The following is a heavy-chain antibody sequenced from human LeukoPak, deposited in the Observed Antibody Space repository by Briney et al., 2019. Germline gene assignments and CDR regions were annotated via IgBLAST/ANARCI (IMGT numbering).Heavy chain of an antibody. D-gene: IGHD3-22*01. CDR2: ISYDGSNK. CDR3: AKEKDITMIVVAYYFDY. Sequence: PGGSLRLSCAASGFTFSSYGMHWVRQAPGKGLEWVAVISYDGSNKYYADSVKGRFTISRDNSKNTLYLQMNSLRAEDTAVYYCAKEKDITMIVVAYYFDYWGQGTLVTVSS. V-gene: IGHV3-30*18. J-gene: IGHJ4*02. CDR1: GFTFSSYG.